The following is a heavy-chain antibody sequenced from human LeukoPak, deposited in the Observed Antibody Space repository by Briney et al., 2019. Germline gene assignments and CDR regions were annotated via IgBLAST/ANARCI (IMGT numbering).Heavy chain of an antibody. V-gene: IGHV3-66*01. Sequence: GGSLRLSCAASGFTVSSNYMSWVRQAPGKGLEWVSVIYSAGSTYYADSVRGRFTISRDNSQNTLYLQMNSLRAEDTAVYYCAREEGPLDYWGQGTLVTASS. CDR2: IYSAGST. CDR3: AREEGPLDY. J-gene: IGHJ4*02. CDR1: GFTVSSNY.